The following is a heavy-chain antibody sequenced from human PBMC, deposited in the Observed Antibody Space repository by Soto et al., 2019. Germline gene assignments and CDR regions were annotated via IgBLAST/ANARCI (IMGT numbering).Heavy chain of an antibody. V-gene: IGHV3-15*01. CDR3: TTEEASAPYYYGMDV. J-gene: IGHJ6*02. Sequence: EVQLVESGGGLVKPGGSLRLSCAASGFTFSNAWMSWVRQAPGKGLEWVSRIKSKTDGGTTDYAAPVKGRFTISRDDSKNTLYLQMNSLKTEDTAVYYCTTEEASAPYYYGMDVWGQGTTVTVSS. CDR1: GFTFSNAW. CDR2: IKSKTDGGTT.